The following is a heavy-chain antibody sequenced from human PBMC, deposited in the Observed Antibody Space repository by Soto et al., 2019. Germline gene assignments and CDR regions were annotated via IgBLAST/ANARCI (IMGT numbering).Heavy chain of an antibody. J-gene: IGHJ5*02. Sequence: SETLSLTCTVSGVSISSSYWTWIRQPPGKGLEWIATLYSDRDTYYNPSLKSRVTISADTSKNQFSLKLSSVTAADTAVYYCARSVFPWGQGTLVTVSS. CDR2: LYSDRDT. V-gene: IGHV4-4*08. CDR3: ARSVFP. CDR1: GVSISSSY.